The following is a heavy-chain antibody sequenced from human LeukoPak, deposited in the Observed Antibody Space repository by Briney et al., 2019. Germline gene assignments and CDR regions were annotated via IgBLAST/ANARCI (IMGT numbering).Heavy chain of an antibody. CDR1: GGSFSGYY. CDR2: ITHTGST. V-gene: IGHV4-34*01. J-gene: IGHJ4*02. Sequence: PWETLSLTCAVYGGSFSGYYWTWIRQSPWKGLEWIGEITHTGSTNYNPSLKSRVTISVDTSKNQFSLKLNSVTAADTAVYYCARKWRFLNPPDHWGQGALVTVSS. CDR3: ARKWRFLNPPDH. D-gene: IGHD2/OR15-2a*01.